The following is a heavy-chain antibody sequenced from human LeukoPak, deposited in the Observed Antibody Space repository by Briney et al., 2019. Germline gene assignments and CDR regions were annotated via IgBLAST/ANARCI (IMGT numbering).Heavy chain of an antibody. V-gene: IGHV3-21*01. J-gene: IGHJ4*02. Sequence: GGSLRLSCAASGFTFSSYSMNWVRQAPGKGLEWVSSISGSSTYIDYEDSVKGRFTISRDNAKNALYLQMDSPRAEDTAVYYCARDHSSGRYFDFWGQGTLVTVSS. CDR1: GFTFSSYS. D-gene: IGHD3-22*01. CDR2: ISGSSTYI. CDR3: ARDHSSGRYFDF.